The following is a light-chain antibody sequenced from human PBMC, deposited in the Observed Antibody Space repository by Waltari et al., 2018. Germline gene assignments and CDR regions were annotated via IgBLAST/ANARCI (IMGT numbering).Light chain of an antibody. CDR3: SSYISSDTLEL. Sequence: SALTQPAPVPGSPGQPFPTPCPGPTRDVGGYNLASRYQQHPGKAPNLMIFDVSNRPSGVSKRFSGSKSGNTASLTVSGLQAEDEADYYCSSYISSDTLELFGGGTSLTVL. CDR1: TRDVGGYNL. V-gene: IGLV2-14*03. J-gene: IGLJ2*01. CDR2: DVS.